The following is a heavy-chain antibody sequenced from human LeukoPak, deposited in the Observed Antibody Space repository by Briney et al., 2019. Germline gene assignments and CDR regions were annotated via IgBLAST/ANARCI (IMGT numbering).Heavy chain of an antibody. CDR1: GGSISSYY. D-gene: IGHD2-15*01. V-gene: IGHV4-59*08. J-gene: IGHJ6*02. CDR2: IYYSGST. CDR3: ARQPVGCSGGSCYRTFYYYYGMDV. Sequence: SETLSPTCTVSGGSISSYYWSWIRQPPGKGLERIGYIYYSGSTNYNPSLKSRVTISVDTSKNQFSLKLSSVTAADTAVYYCARQPVGCSGGSCYRTFYYYYGMDVWGQGTTVTVSS.